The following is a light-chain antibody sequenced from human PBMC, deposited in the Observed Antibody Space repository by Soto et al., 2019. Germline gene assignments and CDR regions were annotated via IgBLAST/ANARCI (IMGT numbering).Light chain of an antibody. Sequence: QSVLTQPASVSGSPGQSITISCTGTSSDVGSYNLVSWYQQHPGKAPKLMIYEGSKRPSGVSNRFSGSKSGNTASLTISGXXXXDEADYYCCSYAGSRVFGGGTKLTV. J-gene: IGLJ3*02. CDR2: EGS. CDR3: CSYAGSRV. CDR1: SSDVGSYNL. V-gene: IGLV2-23*01.